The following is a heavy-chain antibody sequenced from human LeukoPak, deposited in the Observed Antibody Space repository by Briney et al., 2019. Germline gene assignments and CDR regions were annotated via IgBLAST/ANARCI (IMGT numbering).Heavy chain of an antibody. D-gene: IGHD6-13*01. CDR2: IYYTGST. CDR3: ARPRYLAAAPFDY. J-gene: IGHJ4*02. Sequence: PSETLSLTCTVSGASIRSSYWSWIRQPPGKGLEWIGCIYYTGSTNYNPSLKSRVTTSLDTSKNQFSLKLTSVTAADTAVYYCARPRYLAAAPFDYWGQGTLVTVSS. CDR1: GASIRSSY. V-gene: IGHV4-59*01.